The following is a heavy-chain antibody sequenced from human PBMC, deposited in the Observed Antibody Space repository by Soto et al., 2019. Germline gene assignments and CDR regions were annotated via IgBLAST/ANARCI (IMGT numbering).Heavy chain of an antibody. CDR3: VKYSGSYPVYNGLSL. CDR1: GFPFSTSA. CDR2: ISGSSDAA. J-gene: IGHJ6*02. Sequence: ESGGGLVQPGGSLRLSCAASGFPFSTSAMNWVRQAPGKGLEWVSIISGSSDAAYYAESVKGRFASSRDNSKNTLYLQMNSLRAEDTAVYYCVKYSGSYPVYNGLSLWGQGTTVTVS. V-gene: IGHV3-23*01. D-gene: IGHD1-26*01.